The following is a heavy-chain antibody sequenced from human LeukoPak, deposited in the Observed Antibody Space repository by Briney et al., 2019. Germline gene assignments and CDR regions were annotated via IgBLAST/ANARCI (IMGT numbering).Heavy chain of an antibody. V-gene: IGHV4-59*08. CDR1: GGSNSRYY. J-gene: IGHJ6*02. CDR3: SRGGAPPLDV. D-gene: IGHD1-26*01. CDR2: IYYSGST. Sequence: SETLSLTCTVSGGSNSRYYWSWIRQPPGKGLEWIGYIYYSGSTNYNPSLKSRVTISVDTSKNQFSLKLSSVTAADTAVYYCSRGGAPPLDVWGQGTTVTVSS.